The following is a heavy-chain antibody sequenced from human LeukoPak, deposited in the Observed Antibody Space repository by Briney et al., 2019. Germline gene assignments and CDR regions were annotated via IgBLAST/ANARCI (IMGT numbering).Heavy chain of an antibody. CDR2: INWNGGST. Sequence: PGGSLRLSCAASGFTFDDYGMSWVRQAPGKGLEWVSGINWNGGSTGHADSVKGRFTISRDNAKNSLYLQMNSLRAEDTALYYCARDKYYDFWSGYYNWGQGTLVTVSS. J-gene: IGHJ4*02. V-gene: IGHV3-20*04. CDR1: GFTFDDYG. CDR3: ARDKYYDFWSGYYN. D-gene: IGHD3-3*01.